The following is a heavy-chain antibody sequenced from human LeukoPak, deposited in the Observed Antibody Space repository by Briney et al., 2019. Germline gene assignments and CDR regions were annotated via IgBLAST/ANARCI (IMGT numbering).Heavy chain of an antibody. CDR1: GGSISSGSYY. CDR2: IYYSGST. Sequence: SETLSLTCSVSGGSISSGSYYWSWIRQPAGKGLEWIGYIYYSGSTNYNPSLKSRVTISVDTSKNQFSLKLSSVTAADTAIYYCARDAKYYFGSRTYFFYEYWGQGTLLTVSS. D-gene: IGHD3-10*01. CDR3: ARDAKYYFGSRTYFFYEY. J-gene: IGHJ4*02. V-gene: IGHV4-61*10.